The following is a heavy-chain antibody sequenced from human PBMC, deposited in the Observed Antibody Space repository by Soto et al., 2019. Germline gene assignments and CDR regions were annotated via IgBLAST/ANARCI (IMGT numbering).Heavy chain of an antibody. J-gene: IGHJ4*02. CDR1: GFTFISYA. V-gene: IGHV3-30*03. Sequence: QVQLVESGGGVDEPGKSLRLSCAASGFTFISYATHWSRQAPGKGLEWATAISIRGGAEYYAESVRGRITVSRDDSKNALYLQMDSLRVEDTAVYYCARGTIGARQPLDYLGQGTLVTVSS. CDR3: ARGTIGARQPLDY. CDR2: ISIRGGAE. D-gene: IGHD1-1*01.